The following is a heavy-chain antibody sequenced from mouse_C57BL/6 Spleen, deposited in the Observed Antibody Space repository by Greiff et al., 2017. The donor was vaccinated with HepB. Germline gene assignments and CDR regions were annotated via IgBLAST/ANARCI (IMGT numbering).Heavy chain of an antibody. Sequence: QVQLQQPGAELVKPGASVKMSCKASGYTFTSYWITWVKQRPGQGLEWIGDIYPGSGSTNYYEKFKSKATLTVDTSSSTAYMQLSSLTSEDSAVYYCARWTDDGYYGGFAYWGQGTLVTVSA. J-gene: IGHJ3*01. CDR1: GYTFTSYW. D-gene: IGHD2-3*01. CDR3: ARWTDDGYYGGFAY. CDR2: IYPGSGST. V-gene: IGHV1-55*01.